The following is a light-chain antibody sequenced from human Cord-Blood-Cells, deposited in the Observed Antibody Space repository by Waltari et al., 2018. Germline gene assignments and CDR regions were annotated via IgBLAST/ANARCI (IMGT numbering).Light chain of an antibody. CDR3: QQYNNWPPYT. J-gene: IGKJ2*01. CDR1: QSVSSN. V-gene: IGKV3-15*01. CDR2: GAS. Sequence: EIVMTQSLATLSVSPGERATLSCRASQSVSSNVAWYQQKPGQAPRLLIYGASTRATGIPARFSGSGSGTEFTLTISSLQSEDFAVYYCQQYNNWPPYTFGQGTKLEIK.